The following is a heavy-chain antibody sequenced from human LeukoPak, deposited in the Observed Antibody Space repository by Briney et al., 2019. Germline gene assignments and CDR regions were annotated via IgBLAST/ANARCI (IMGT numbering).Heavy chain of an antibody. D-gene: IGHD3-10*01. Sequence: GGSLRLSCAASGITLSSSGMHWVRQAPGKGLEWVAFLWFDGNNKYYADSVKGRFTISRDDSKNTLYLQMNSLRVEDTAVYYCAGGSGWLSYYWGQGTLVTVSS. V-gene: IGHV3-30*02. CDR3: AGGSGWLSYY. CDR2: LWFDGNNK. CDR1: GITLSSSG. J-gene: IGHJ4*02.